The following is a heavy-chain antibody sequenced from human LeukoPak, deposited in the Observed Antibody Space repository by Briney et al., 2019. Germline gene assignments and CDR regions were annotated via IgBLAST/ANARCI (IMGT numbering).Heavy chain of an antibody. D-gene: IGHD3-22*01. CDR1: GFTVSSNY. J-gene: IGHJ4*02. CDR2: LYSGGRT. V-gene: IGHV3-53*01. Sequence: GGSLRLSCAASGFTVSSNYMSWVRQAPGKNLEWVSVLYSGGRTYYADSVKGRFTISRDNSKSTLFLQMNSLRAEDTAVYYCARMVTYYYDSRVAYFDYWGQGTLVTVSS. CDR3: ARMVTYYYDSRVAYFDY.